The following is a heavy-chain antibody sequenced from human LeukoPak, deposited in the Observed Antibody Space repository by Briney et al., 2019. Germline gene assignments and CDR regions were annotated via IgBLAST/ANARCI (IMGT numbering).Heavy chain of an antibody. CDR1: GFTFSSYG. J-gene: IGHJ6*02. CDR2: IWYDGSNK. V-gene: IGHV3-33*01. CDR3: ARSPTYYYGMDV. Sequence: PGRSLRLSCAASGFTFSSYGMHWVRQAPGKGLEWVAVIWYDGSNKYYADSVKGRFTISRDNSKNTLYLQMNSLRAEGTAVYYCARSPTYYYGMDVWGQGTTVTVSS.